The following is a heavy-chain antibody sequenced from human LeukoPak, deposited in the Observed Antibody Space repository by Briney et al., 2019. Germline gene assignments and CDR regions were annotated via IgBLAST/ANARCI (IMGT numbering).Heavy chain of an antibody. CDR3: AKARGYSYANEFHFEH. D-gene: IGHD5-18*01. J-gene: IGHJ4*02. CDR1: VLTLRSYA. CDR2: IRGSGDHT. V-gene: IGHV3-23*01. Sequence: GGSLRLSRAASVLTLRSYAMSWVRPAPGKGVAWVSAIRGSGDHTYYADSVKGRFTISRDNSKHSLYLQMNSLRAEDTAIYYCAKARGYSYANEFHFEHWGEGTLVTVSS.